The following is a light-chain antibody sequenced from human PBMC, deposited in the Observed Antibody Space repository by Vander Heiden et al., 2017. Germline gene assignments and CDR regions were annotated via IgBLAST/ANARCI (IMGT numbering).Light chain of an antibody. CDR1: QTIDIS. CDR3: QQYKAWPLT. Sequence: EIVMTQSPATLSVSPGERATLSCRASQTIDISLAWYQQKPGQAPRLLIDNANTRATGIPARFSGSGSGTEFTLTISSLQPEDFAVFYCQQYKAWPLTFGCGTKVEIK. J-gene: IGKJ4*01. CDR2: NAN. V-gene: IGKV3-15*01.